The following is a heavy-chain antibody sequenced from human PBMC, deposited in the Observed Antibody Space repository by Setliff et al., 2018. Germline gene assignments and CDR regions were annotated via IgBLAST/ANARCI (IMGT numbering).Heavy chain of an antibody. CDR1: GATFSSHG. V-gene: IGHV1-69*05. Sequence: RASVKVSCKASGATFSSHGISWVRQAPGQGLEWMGGTIPMFGTTEYAQKFQGRLTIITDESTNTAFMQLSSLRSDDTAVYYCVREGVDRRSSTDYRYYMDVWGKGTTVTAP. CDR2: TIPMFGTT. CDR3: VREGVDRRSSTDYRYYMDV. D-gene: IGHD6-6*01. J-gene: IGHJ6*03.